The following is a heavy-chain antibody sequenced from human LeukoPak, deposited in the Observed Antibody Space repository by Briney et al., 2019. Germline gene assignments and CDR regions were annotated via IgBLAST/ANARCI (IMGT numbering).Heavy chain of an antibody. Sequence: GGSLRLSCAASGFTFSSYGMHWVRQAPGKGLEWVAVISYDGSNKYYADSVKGRFTISRDNSKNTLYLQMNSLRAEDTAVYYCAKVETGTTSGNYYYGMDVWGQGTTVTVSS. CDR1: GFTFSSYG. V-gene: IGHV3-30*18. J-gene: IGHJ6*02. D-gene: IGHD1-7*01. CDR2: ISYDGSNK. CDR3: AKVETGTTSGNYYYGMDV.